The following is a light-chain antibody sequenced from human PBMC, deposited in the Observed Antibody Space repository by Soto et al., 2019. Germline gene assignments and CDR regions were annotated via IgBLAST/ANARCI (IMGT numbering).Light chain of an antibody. CDR2: DVS. J-gene: IGLJ1*01. CDR3: CSYAGSYTYV. CDR1: SSDVGGYNH. Sequence: QSVLPQPRSVSGSPGQSVTISCTGTSSDVGGYNHVSWYQQYPGKAPKLMIYDVSKRPSGVPDRFSGSKSGNTASLTISGLQAEDEADYYCCSYAGSYTYVFGTGTKVTVL. V-gene: IGLV2-11*01.